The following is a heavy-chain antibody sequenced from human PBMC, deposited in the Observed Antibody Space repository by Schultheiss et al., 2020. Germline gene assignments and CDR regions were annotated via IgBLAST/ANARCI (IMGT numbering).Heavy chain of an antibody. CDR3: ARGGRWLQLRNFDY. V-gene: IGHV3-74*01. J-gene: IGHJ4*02. D-gene: IGHD5-24*01. Sequence: GESLKISCAASGFTFDDYAMHWVRQAPGKGLVWVSRINSDGSSTSSADSVKGRFTISRDNAKNTLYLQMNSLRAEDTAVYYCARGGRWLQLRNFDYWGQGTLVTVSS. CDR1: GFTFDDYA. CDR2: INSDGSST.